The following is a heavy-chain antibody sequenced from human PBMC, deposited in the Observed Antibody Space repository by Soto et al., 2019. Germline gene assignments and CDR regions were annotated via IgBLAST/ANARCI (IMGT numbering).Heavy chain of an antibody. CDR2: LIPIFGTA. CDR1: GGTFSSYA. J-gene: IGHJ4*02. Sequence: QVQLVQSGAEVKTPGSSVKVSCKASGGTFSSYAISWVRQAPGQGLEWMGGLIPIFGTANYAQKFQGRVKITADESTSTAYMELSSLRSEDTAVYYCAILPTYYYDSSGYRDFDYWGQGTLVTVSS. D-gene: IGHD3-22*01. V-gene: IGHV1-69*01. CDR3: AILPTYYYDSSGYRDFDY.